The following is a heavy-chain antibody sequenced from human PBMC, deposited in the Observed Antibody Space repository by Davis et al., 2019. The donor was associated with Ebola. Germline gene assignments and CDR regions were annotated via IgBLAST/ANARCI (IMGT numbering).Heavy chain of an antibody. CDR1: GASISNYY. Sequence: SETLFLTCTVSGASISNYYWGWIRQPPGKGLEWIGTMSHGGSTYYSPSLKSRVTISVDTSKNQFSLKLDSVTAADTAVYYCARANHANIYYYYMDVWGKGTTVTVSS. J-gene: IGHJ6*03. V-gene: IGHV4-38-2*02. CDR2: MSHGGST. D-gene: IGHD1-14*01. CDR3: ARANHANIYYYYMDV.